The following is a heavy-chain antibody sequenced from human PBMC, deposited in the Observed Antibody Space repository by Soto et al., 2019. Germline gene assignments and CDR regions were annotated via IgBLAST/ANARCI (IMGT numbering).Heavy chain of an antibody. CDR2: IYSGGST. V-gene: IGHV3-53*01. Sequence: GASLRLSCAASGFTVSSNYMSWVRQAPGKGLEWVSVIYSGGSTYYADSVKGRFTISRDNSKNTLYLQMNSLRAEDTAVYYCARDARGYSYGLYFDYWGQGTLVTVSS. D-gene: IGHD5-18*01. CDR1: GFTVSSNY. J-gene: IGHJ4*02. CDR3: ARDARGYSYGLYFDY.